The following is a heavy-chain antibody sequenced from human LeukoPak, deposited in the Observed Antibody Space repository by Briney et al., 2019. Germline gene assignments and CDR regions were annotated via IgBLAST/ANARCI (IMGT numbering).Heavy chain of an antibody. J-gene: IGHJ5*02. CDR1: GGSISSYY. D-gene: IGHD3-10*01. Sequence: SETLSLTCTVSGGSISSYYWSWIRQPPGKGLEWIGYIHYSGSTNYNPSLKSRVTISVDMSKNQISLKLSSVSAADTCVYSCARHGWFGELLYGWFDPWGQGTLVTVSS. CDR3: ARHGWFGELLYGWFDP. V-gene: IGHV4-59*08. CDR2: IHYSGST.